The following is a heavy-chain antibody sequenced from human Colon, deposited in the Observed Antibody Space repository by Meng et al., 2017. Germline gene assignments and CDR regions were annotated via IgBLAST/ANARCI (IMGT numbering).Heavy chain of an antibody. J-gene: IGHJ5*02. CDR3: AHHTPGVAVTGTPYNWFDP. CDR1: GFSLSNSEVG. CDR2: IYWDDDK. Sequence: QITLKESGPTLLKPTQTLTLICTFSGFSLSNSEVGVGWIRQPPGKALEWLALIYWDDDKRYSPSLRGRLTITKDTSRDQVVLTMTDMAPDDTATYFCAHHTPGVAVTGTPYNWFDPWGQGTLVTVSS. D-gene: IGHD6-19*01. V-gene: IGHV2-5*02.